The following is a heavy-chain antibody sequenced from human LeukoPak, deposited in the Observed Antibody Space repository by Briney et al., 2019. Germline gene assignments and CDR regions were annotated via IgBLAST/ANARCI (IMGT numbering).Heavy chain of an antibody. CDR1: GFTFSSYW. CDR3: ARVPTTVTAYFDY. D-gene: IGHD4-17*01. Sequence: GGSLRLSCAASGFTFSSYWMSWVRQAPGKGLEWVANIKQDGSEKYYVDSVKGRFTISRDNAKNSLYLQMNSLRAEDTAVYYCARVPTTVTAYFDYWGQGTLATVSS. V-gene: IGHV3-7*01. CDR2: IKQDGSEK. J-gene: IGHJ4*02.